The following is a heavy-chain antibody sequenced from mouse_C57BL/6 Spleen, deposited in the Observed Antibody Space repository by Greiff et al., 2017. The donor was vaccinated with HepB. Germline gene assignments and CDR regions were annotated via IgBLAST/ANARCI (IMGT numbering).Heavy chain of an antibody. J-gene: IGHJ1*03. CDR1: GYTFTDYY. CDR3: ARGPSAVLDV. D-gene: IGHD6-1*01. CDR2: INPNNGGT. V-gene: IGHV1-26*01. Sequence: EVQLQQSGPELVKPGASVKISCKASGYTFTDYYMNWVKQSHGKSLEWIGDINPNNGGTSYNQKFKGKATLTVDKSSSTAYMELRSLTSEDSAVYYCARGPSAVLDVWGTGTTVTVSS.